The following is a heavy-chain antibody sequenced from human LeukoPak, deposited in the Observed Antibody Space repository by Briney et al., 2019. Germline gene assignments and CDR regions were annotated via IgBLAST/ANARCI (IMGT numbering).Heavy chain of an antibody. CDR2: ISGSGGST. CDR1: GFTFRSYA. Sequence: GGSLRLSCAASGFTFRSYAMSWVRQAPGKGLEWVSVISGSGGSTYYADSVKGRFTISRDNSKNTLYLQMNSLRAEDTAVYYCARSEAVAWSFDLWGRGTLVTVSS. D-gene: IGHD6-19*01. CDR3: ARSEAVAWSFDL. V-gene: IGHV3-23*01. J-gene: IGHJ2*01.